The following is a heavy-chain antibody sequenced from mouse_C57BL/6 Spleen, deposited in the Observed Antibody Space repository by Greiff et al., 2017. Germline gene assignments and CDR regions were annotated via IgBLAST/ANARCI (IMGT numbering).Heavy chain of an antibody. CDR3: ARSGFGIVAYYFDY. J-gene: IGHJ2*01. D-gene: IGHD1-1*01. CDR1: GYTFTSYW. Sequence: QVQLKQPGTELVKPGASVKLSCKASGYTFTSYWMHWVKQRPGQGLEWIGNINPSNGGTNYNEKFKSKATLTVDKSSSTAYMQLSSLTSEDSAVYYCARSGFGIVAYYFDYWGQGTTLTVSS. V-gene: IGHV1-53*01. CDR2: INPSNGGT.